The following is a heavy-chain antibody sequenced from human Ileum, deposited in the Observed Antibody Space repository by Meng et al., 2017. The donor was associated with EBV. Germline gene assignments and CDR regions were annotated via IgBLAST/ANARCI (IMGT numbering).Heavy chain of an antibody. CDR2: TSHSGST. CDR1: GGSISRSDW. V-gene: IGHV4-4*02. CDR3: ASSDYYRSDY. Sequence: VQLQESGPGRVKPSETLSRTCAASGGSISRSDWWSWVRQPPGKGLEWIGETSHSGSTNYSPSLKSRVTISLDKSKNQLSLKLNSVTAADTAVYYCASSDYYRSDYWGQGTLVTVSS. J-gene: IGHJ4*02. D-gene: IGHD3-22*01.